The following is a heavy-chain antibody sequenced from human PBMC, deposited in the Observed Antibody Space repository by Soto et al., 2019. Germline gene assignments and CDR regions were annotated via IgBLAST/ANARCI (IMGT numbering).Heavy chain of an antibody. D-gene: IGHD2-2*01. CDR1: GFTFSSYG. V-gene: IGHV3-30*03. Sequence: QVQLVESGGGVVQPGRSLRLSCAASGFTFSSYGMHWVRQAPGKGLEWVAVISYDGSNKYYADSVKGRFTISRDNSKITLYLQMNSLRAEDTAVYYCASVVVVPAAPREGAFDYWGQGTLVTVSS. CDR2: ISYDGSNK. J-gene: IGHJ4*02. CDR3: ASVVVVPAAPREGAFDY.